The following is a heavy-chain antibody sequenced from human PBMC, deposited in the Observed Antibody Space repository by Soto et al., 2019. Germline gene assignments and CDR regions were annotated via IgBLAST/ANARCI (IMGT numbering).Heavy chain of an antibody. CDR1: GDSVSTNSAA. J-gene: IGHJ6*01. D-gene: IGHD3-3*01. Sequence: PSQTHSGTGAMSGDSVSTNSAAWNWIRQSPSRGLEWLGRTYYRSKWYNDYAVSVKSRITINPDTSKNQFSLQLNSVTPEDTAVYSCNAGLRFLENYYYYGMDV. CDR2: TYYRSKWYN. CDR3: NAGLRFLENYYYYGMDV. V-gene: IGHV6-1*01.